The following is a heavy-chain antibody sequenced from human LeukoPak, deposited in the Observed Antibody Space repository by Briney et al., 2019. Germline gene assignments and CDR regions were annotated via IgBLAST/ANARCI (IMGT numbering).Heavy chain of an antibody. CDR3: GRHKGMPGYSTY. CDR1: GGSISGSDYY. J-gene: IGHJ4*02. D-gene: IGHD4-11*01. Sequence: SETLSLTCTVSGGSISGSDYYWGWIRQPPGKGLEWIGNIYYSGSTCYNPSLKSRVTISVDTSKNQFSLKLSSVTAADTAVYYCGRHKGMPGYSTYWGQGSLVTVSS. CDR2: IYYSGST. V-gene: IGHV4-39*01.